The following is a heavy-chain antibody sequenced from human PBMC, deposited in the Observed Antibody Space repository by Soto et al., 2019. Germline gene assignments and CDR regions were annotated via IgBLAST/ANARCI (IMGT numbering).Heavy chain of an antibody. CDR3: ASRYGSGKYYFDF. D-gene: IGHD3-10*01. CDR2: IYYSGST. Sequence: SETLSLTCTVSGGSISSYYWSWIRQPPGKGLEWIGEIYYSGSTNYNPSLKSRLTVSLDTSKNQFTLKLTSVTAADTAVYYGASRYGSGKYYFDFWGQGTQVTVS. J-gene: IGHJ4*02. V-gene: IGHV4-59*12. CDR1: GGSISSYY.